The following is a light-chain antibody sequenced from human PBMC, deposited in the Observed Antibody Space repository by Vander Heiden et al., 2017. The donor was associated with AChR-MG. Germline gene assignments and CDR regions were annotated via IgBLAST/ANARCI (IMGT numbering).Light chain of an antibody. V-gene: IGKV2-30*01. J-gene: IGKJ4*01. Sequence: DVVMTQSPPPPPVTLGQPASISCRSSQSLVYSDGNTYLNWFQQRPGHSPRRLIYKVSNRDSGVPDRFSGSESGTDFALKISRVEAEDVGVYYCMQGTHWPSDTFGGGTKVEIK. CDR1: QSLVYSDGNTY. CDR2: KVS. CDR3: MQGTHWPSDT.